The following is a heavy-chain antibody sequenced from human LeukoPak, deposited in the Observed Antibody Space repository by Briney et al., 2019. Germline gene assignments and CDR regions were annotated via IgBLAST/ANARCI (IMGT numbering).Heavy chain of an antibody. V-gene: IGHV4-34*01. J-gene: IGHJ6*03. D-gene: IGHD3-10*01. CDR3: ARGRLLWSQTGYYYMDV. Sequence: SETLSLTCAVYGGSFSGYYWSWLRQPPGKGLEWIGEINHSGSTNYNPSLKSRVTISVDTSKNQFSLTLSSVTAADTAVYYCARGRLLWSQTGYYYMDVWGKGTTVTVSS. CDR2: INHSGST. CDR1: GGSFSGYY.